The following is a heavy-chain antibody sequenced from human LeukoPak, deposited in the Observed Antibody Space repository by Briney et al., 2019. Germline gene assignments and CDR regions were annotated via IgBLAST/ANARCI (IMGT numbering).Heavy chain of an antibody. CDR2: MNPNSGNT. Sequence: ASVKVSCKASGYTFTSYDINWVRQATGQGLEWMGWMNPNSGNTGYAQKFQGRVTMTRNTSISTAYMELSSLRSEDTAVYYCARESWGYGDYYFDYWGQGTLVTVSS. J-gene: IGHJ4*02. V-gene: IGHV1-8*01. D-gene: IGHD4-17*01. CDR3: ARESWGYGDYYFDY. CDR1: GYTFTSYD.